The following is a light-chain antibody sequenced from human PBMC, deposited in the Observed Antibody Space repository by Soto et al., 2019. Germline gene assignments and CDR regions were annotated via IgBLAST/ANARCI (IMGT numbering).Light chain of an antibody. CDR3: QQYAGSPST. Sequence: ESVVTQSPGTLSLSPGERATLSCRASQRVSNSYLAWYQQKPGQGPRLLIYDASSRATGIPDRFSGSASGTDFTLTISRREPEDFAVYYCQQYAGSPSTFGQGTKVEI. CDR2: DAS. V-gene: IGKV3-20*01. J-gene: IGKJ1*01. CDR1: QRVSNSY.